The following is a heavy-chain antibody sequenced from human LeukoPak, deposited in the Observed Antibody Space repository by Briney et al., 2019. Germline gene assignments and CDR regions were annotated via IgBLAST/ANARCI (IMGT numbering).Heavy chain of an antibody. D-gene: IGHD6-6*01. CDR1: GYTFTSYY. V-gene: IGHV1-46*01. Sequence: GASVKVSFKASGYTFTSYYMHWVRQAPGQGLEWMGIINPSGGSTSYAQKFQGRVTMTRDTSTSTVYMELSSLRSEDTAVYYCARSSSIAARRPRSGAFDIWGQGTMVTVSS. CDR2: INPSGGST. CDR3: ARSSSIAARRPRSGAFDI. J-gene: IGHJ3*02.